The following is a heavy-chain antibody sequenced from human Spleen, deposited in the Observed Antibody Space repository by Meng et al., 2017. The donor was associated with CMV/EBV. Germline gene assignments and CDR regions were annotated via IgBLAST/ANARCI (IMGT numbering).Heavy chain of an antibody. CDR1: GFTFSTYA. J-gene: IGHJ4*02. CDR3: AKDSTIFGIIHYFDY. Sequence: GGSLRLSCEASGFTFSTYARRWVRQAPGKGLEWVSAINGSGGSTYYADSVKGRFTISRDNSKNTLYLQMNSLRAEDTAVYYCAKDSTIFGIIHYFDYWGQGTLVTVSS. D-gene: IGHD3-3*01. V-gene: IGHV3-23*01. CDR2: INGSGGST.